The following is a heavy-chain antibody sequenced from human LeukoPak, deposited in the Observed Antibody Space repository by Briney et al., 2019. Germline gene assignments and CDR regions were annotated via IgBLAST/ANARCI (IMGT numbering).Heavy chain of an antibody. D-gene: IGHD3-3*01. CDR2: INHSGST. CDR3: ARGSTGPLYYDFWSGYYHFDY. Sequence: SETLSLTCAVYGGSFSGYYWSWIRQPPGKGLEWIGEINHSGSTNYNPSLKSRVTISVVTSKNQFSLKLSSVTAADTAVYYCARGSTGPLYYDFWSGYYHFDYWGQGTLVTVSS. J-gene: IGHJ4*02. V-gene: IGHV4-34*01. CDR1: GGSFSGYY.